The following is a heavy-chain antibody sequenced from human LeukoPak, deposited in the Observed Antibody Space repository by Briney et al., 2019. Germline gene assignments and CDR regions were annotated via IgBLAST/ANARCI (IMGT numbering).Heavy chain of an antibody. J-gene: IGHJ4*02. CDR2: IFPGDSDT. D-gene: IGHD7-27*01. V-gene: IGHV5-51*01. CDR1: GYSFISYW. CDR3: ARLPSTGQAFDY. Sequence: GESLKISCSGSGYSFISYWIGWVRQMPGKGLEWLGIIFPGDSDTRYGPSFQGQVTISADKSISTAYLQWSSLQASDTAMYYCARLPSTGQAFDYWGQGTLVTVSS.